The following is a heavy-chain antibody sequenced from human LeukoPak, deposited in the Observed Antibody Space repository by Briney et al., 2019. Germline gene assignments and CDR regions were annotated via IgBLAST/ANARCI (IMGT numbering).Heavy chain of an antibody. CDR3: ARSYYDSTPSNYYGMDV. Sequence: GGSLRLSCAASGFTFSSYSMNWVRQAPGKGLEWVSYISSSSSTIYYADSVKGRFTISRANAKNSLYLQMNSLRDEDTAVYYCARSYYDSTPSNYYGMDVWGQGTTVTVSS. CDR2: ISSSSSTI. J-gene: IGHJ6*02. D-gene: IGHD3-22*01. CDR1: GFTFSSYS. V-gene: IGHV3-48*02.